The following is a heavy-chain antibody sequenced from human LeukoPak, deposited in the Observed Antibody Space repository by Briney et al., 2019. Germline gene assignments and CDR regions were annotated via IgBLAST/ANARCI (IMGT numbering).Heavy chain of an antibody. D-gene: IGHD2-2*01. CDR3: ARGALHTSSVWFDP. CDR2: INHRGTT. Sequence: SETLSLTCAVSGESFSHYYWSWLRQTPGKGLEWIGEINHRGTTNYNPSLKSRVAILIDTSRNQFSLQVTSVTAADTAVFYCARGALHTSSVWFDPWGQGTLVTVSS. CDR1: GESFSHYY. J-gene: IGHJ5*02. V-gene: IGHV4-34*01.